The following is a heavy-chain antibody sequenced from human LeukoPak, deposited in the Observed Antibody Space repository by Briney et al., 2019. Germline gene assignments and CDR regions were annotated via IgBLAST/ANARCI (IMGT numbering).Heavy chain of an antibody. J-gene: IGHJ5*02. CDR3: AKGGDFWSQVWFDP. Sequence: GSLRLSCAASGFTFSNYAMSWVRQAPGKGLEWVSVISDGGDNTDYADAMKGRFTISRDNSKNMMYLQMSSLRAEDTALYYCAKGGDFWSQVWFDPWGQGTLVTVSS. CDR1: GFTFSNYA. D-gene: IGHD3-3*01. CDR2: ISDGGDNT. V-gene: IGHV3-23*01.